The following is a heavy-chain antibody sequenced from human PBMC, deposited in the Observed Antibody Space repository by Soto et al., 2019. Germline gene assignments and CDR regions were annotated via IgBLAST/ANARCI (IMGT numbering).Heavy chain of an antibody. CDR3: ARGQEDIVVAYYYYMDV. CDR1: GGSFSGYY. CDR2: INHSGST. D-gene: IGHD2-15*01. V-gene: IGHV4-34*01. J-gene: IGHJ6*03. Sequence: SETLSLTCAVYGGSFSGYYWSWIRQPPGKGLEWIGEINHSGSTNYNPSLKSRVTISVDTSKNQFSLKLSSVTAADTAVYYCARGQEDIVVAYYYYMDVWGKGTTVTVSS.